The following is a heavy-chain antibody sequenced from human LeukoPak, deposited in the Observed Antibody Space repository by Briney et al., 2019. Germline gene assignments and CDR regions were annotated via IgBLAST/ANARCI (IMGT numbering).Heavy chain of an antibody. J-gene: IGHJ6*02. CDR3: ARDAVDTANAV. CDR2: INSDGRIT. Sequence: SGGSLRLSCAASGFTFTTYWMHWVRQAPGKWLVWVSHINSDGRITSYADSVKGRFTISRDNAKNTLYLQMNSLRAEDTAVYYCARDAVDTANAVWGQGTTVTVSS. D-gene: IGHD5-18*01. CDR1: GFTFTTYW. V-gene: IGHV3-74*01.